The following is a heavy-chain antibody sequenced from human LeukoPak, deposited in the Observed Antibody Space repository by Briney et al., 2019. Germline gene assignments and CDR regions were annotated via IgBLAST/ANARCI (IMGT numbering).Heavy chain of an antibody. J-gene: IGHJ4*02. CDR1: GFTFSSYA. D-gene: IGHD3-3*01. CDR2: ISYDGSNK. Sequence: GGSLRLSCAASGFTFSSYAMHWVRQAPGKGLEWVAVISYDGSNKYYADSVKGRFTVSRDNSKNTLYLQMNSLRAEDTAVYYCARDRVRDDFWSGYFDYWGQGTLVTVSS. CDR3: ARDRVRDDFWSGYFDY. V-gene: IGHV3-30*04.